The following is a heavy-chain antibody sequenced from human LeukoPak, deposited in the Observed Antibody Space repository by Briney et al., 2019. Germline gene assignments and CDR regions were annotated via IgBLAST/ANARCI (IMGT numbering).Heavy chain of an antibody. CDR3: ARYDFWSGFDH. D-gene: IGHD3-3*01. J-gene: IGHJ4*02. V-gene: IGHV3-48*01. CDR2: ISSSSSTI. Sequence: TGGSLRLSCAASGFNFSSYSMNWVRQAPGKGLEWVSYISSSSSTIYYADSVKGRFTISRDNAKNSLYLQMNSLRAEDTAVYYCARYDFWSGFDHWGQGTLVTVSS. CDR1: GFNFSSYS.